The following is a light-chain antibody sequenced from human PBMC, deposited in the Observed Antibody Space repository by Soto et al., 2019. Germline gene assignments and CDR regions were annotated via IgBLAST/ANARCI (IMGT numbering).Light chain of an antibody. CDR2: VAS. CDR3: QQYKIYPLT. J-gene: IGKJ4*01. V-gene: IGKV1D-16*01. CDR1: QDINSW. Sequence: DVQMTQSPSSLSASVGDRVTITCRASQDINSWLAWYQQKPGKAPKSLIYVASSLQTGVPLRFSVSGSGTVFTLTISSLQPEDSATYYCQQYKIYPLTFGGGTKVEIK.